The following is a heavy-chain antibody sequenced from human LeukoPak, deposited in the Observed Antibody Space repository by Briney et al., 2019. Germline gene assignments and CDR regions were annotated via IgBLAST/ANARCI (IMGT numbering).Heavy chain of an antibody. J-gene: IGHJ4*02. CDR2: IYYSGST. D-gene: IGHD4-17*01. Sequence: ASETLSLTCTVSGGTISSGDYYWSWIRQPPGKGLEWIGYIYYSGSTYYNPSLKSRVTISVDTSKNQFSLKLSSVTAADTAVHYCARVGIGTTVTPAPDYWGQGTLVTVSS. V-gene: IGHV4-30-4*08. CDR3: ARVGIGTTVTPAPDY. CDR1: GGTISSGDYY.